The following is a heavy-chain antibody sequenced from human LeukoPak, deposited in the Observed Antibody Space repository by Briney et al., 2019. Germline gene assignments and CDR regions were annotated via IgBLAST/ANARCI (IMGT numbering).Heavy chain of an antibody. J-gene: IGHJ5*02. D-gene: IGHD6-19*01. Sequence: PGGSLRLSCAASGFTFSSYSMNWVRQAPGKGLEWVSSISSSSSYIYYADSVKGRFTISRDNAKNSLYLQMNSLRAEDTAVYYCARSDSSGWYPKYDPWGQGTLVTVSS. V-gene: IGHV3-21*01. CDR2: ISSSSSYI. CDR1: GFTFSSYS. CDR3: ARSDSSGWYPKYDP.